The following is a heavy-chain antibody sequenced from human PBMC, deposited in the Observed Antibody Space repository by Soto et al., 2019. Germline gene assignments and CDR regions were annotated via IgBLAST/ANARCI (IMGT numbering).Heavy chain of an antibody. CDR3: ATSSIVARYYYFDY. Sequence: SETLSLTCTVSGGSISSYYWSWIRQPPGKGLEWIGYIYYSGSTNYNPSLKSRVTISVDTSKNQFSLKLSSVTAADTAVYYCATSSIVARYYYFDYWGQGTLVTVS. CDR2: IYYSGST. CDR1: GGSISSYY. D-gene: IGHD5-12*01. J-gene: IGHJ4*02. V-gene: IGHV4-59*01.